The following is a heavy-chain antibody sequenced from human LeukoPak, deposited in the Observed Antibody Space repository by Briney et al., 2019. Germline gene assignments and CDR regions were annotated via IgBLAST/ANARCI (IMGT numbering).Heavy chain of an antibody. CDR2: IWYDGSNK. V-gene: IGHV3-33*06. CDR1: GFTFSSYG. D-gene: IGHD3-10*01. Sequence: GGSLRLSCAASGFTFSSYGMHWVRQAPGKGLEWVAVIWYDGSNKYYADSVKGRFTISRDNSKNTLYLQMNSLRAEDTAVYYCAKNSGYGSGSYLDYWGQGTLVTVSS. CDR3: AKNSGYGSGSYLDY. J-gene: IGHJ4*02.